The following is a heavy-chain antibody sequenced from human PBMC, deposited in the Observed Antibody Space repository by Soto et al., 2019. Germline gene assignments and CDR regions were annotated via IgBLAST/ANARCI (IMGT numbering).Heavy chain of an antibody. V-gene: IGHV2-5*02. J-gene: IGHJ4*02. CDR2: IYWDDDT. CDR3: AHTMAPRILDS. Sequence: QMTLKEAGPTLVKPTQTLTLTCSFSGFSLITSGVGVGWIRQPPGKALEWLALIYWDDDTGYSTSLRNRLTITKDTSRNQVVLTMTNMDPADTGTYYCAHTMAPRILDSWGQGTLVTVSS. CDR1: GFSLITSGVG.